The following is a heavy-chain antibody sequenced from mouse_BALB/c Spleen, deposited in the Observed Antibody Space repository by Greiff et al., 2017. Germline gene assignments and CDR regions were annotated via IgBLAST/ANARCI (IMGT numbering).Heavy chain of an antibody. D-gene: IGHD1-1*01. CDR2: ISSGGSYT. V-gene: IGHV5-9-4*01. CDR1: GFTFSSYA. Sequence: EVKVVESGGGLVKPGGSLKLSCAASGFTFSSYAMSWVRQSPEKRLEWVAEISSGGSYTYYPDTVTGRFTISRDNAKNTLYLEMSSLRSEDTAMYYCARDGSSYGYFDVWGAGTTVTVSS. CDR3: ARDGSSYGYFDV. J-gene: IGHJ1*01.